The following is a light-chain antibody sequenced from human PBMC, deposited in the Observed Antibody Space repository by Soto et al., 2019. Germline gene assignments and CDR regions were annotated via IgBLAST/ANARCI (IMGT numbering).Light chain of an antibody. V-gene: IGLV2-14*01. J-gene: IGLJ3*02. CDR3: SSYTTTTRL. CDR1: SSDIGSNNY. Sequence: QSALTQPASVSGSPGQSITISCTGTSSDIGSNNYVSWFQQRPGKALTLIIYEVSNRPSGVSTHFSGSKSGNTASLTISGLLPEDEAEYYCSSYTTTTRLFGVGTKLTVL. CDR2: EVS.